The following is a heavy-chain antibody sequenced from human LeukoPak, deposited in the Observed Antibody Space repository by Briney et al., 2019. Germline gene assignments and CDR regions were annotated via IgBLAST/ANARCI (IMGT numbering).Heavy chain of an antibody. J-gene: IGHJ4*02. Sequence: SETLSLTCTVSGGSISSYYWSWIRQPAGKGLEWIGRIYTSGSTNYNPSLKSRVTMSVDTSKNQFSLKLSSVTAADTAVYYCARGPRIAVAGIIDYWGQGTLVTVSS. CDR3: ARGPRIAVAGIIDY. CDR2: IYTSGST. D-gene: IGHD6-19*01. V-gene: IGHV4-4*07. CDR1: GGSISSYY.